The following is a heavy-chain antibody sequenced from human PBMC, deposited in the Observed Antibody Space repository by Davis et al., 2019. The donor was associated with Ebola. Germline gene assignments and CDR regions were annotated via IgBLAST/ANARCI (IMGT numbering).Heavy chain of an antibody. J-gene: IGHJ6*02. D-gene: IGHD2-21*01. CDR3: AKHRGDNYYYYSMDV. CDR1: GFNFINHA. Sequence: GGSLRLSCAASGFNFINHAMTWVRQAPGKGLEWVSSITGGGGSTHHADSVKGRFTISRDSWKNTLYLQMNSLRAEDTVIYYCAKHRGDNYYYYSMDVWGQGTTVTVSS. CDR2: ITGGGGST. V-gene: IGHV3-23*01.